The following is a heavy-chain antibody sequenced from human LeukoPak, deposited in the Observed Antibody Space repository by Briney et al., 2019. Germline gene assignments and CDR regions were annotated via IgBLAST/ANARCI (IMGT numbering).Heavy chain of an antibody. CDR3: ARVIVGATRWFDP. CDR2: INWNGGRT. D-gene: IGHD1-26*01. Sequence: GGSLRLPCAASGFTFDDYGMSWVRQAPGKGLEWVSDINWNGGRTGYTDSVKGRFTISRDNAKNSLYLQMNSLRAEDTALYYCARVIVGATRWFDPWGQGTLVTVSS. J-gene: IGHJ5*02. V-gene: IGHV3-20*04. CDR1: GFTFDDYG.